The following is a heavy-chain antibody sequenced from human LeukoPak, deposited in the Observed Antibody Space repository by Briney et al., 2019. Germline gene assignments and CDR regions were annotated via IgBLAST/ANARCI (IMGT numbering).Heavy chain of an antibody. CDR2: FDPEDGET. J-gene: IGHJ4*02. Sequence: ASVKVSCKVSGYTLTELSMHWVRQAPGKGLEWMGGFDPEDGETIYAQKFQGRVTMTEDTSTDTAYMELSRLRSDDTAVYYCTRASSRYEGNYFDYWGQGTLVTVSS. CDR1: GYTLTELS. D-gene: IGHD6-13*01. CDR3: TRASSRYEGNYFDY. V-gene: IGHV1-24*01.